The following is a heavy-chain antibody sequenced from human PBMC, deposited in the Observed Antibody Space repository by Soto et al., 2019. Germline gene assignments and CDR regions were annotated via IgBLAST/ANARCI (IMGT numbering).Heavy chain of an antibody. Sequence: GGSLRLSCAASGFTFGSFWMHWVRQAPGKGLVWVSRINSDGSGASYADFVEGRFTISRDNAKNTVYFQMNSLREEDTAVYYCIRDYGEAGSTNAFDIWGQGTMVTDSS. CDR3: IRDYGEAGSTNAFDI. CDR2: INSDGSGA. J-gene: IGHJ3*02. CDR1: GFTFGSFW. D-gene: IGHD3-10*01. V-gene: IGHV3-74*01.